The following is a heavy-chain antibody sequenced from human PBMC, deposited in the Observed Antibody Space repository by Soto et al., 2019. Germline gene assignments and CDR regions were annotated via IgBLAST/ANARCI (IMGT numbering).Heavy chain of an antibody. Sequence: PSETLSLTCSVSGGSISSSSYYWGWIRQPPGKGLEWIGSIYYSGSTYYNPSLKSRVTISVDTSKNQFSLKLSSVTAADTAVYYCARVYYDSQYWGQGTLVTVSS. D-gene: IGHD3-22*01. CDR1: GGSISSSSYY. J-gene: IGHJ4*02. CDR2: IYYSGST. CDR3: ARVYYDSQY. V-gene: IGHV4-39*01.